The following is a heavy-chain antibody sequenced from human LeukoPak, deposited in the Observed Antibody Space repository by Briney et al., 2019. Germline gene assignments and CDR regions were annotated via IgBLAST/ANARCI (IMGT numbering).Heavy chain of an antibody. V-gene: IGHV3-23*01. CDR3: AKVVLLLTASDAFDF. CDR1: GVTFSSNA. J-gene: IGHJ3*01. CDR2: ISGNYGST. Sequence: GGSLRLSCAASGVTFSSNAMSWVRQAPGKGQEWVSTISGNYGSTYYADSVKGRFTISRDNFKNTVFLRMNSLRAEDTAVYYCAKVVLLLTASDAFDFWGQGTKVTVSS. D-gene: IGHD2-21*02.